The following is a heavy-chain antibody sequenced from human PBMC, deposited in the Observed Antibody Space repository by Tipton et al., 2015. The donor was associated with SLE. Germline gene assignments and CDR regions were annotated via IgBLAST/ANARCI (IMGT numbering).Heavy chain of an antibody. CDR2: ISSSSSNI. Sequence: SLRLSCAVSGFTFSSYSMNWVRQAPGKGLEWVSSISSSSSNIYYSDSVKGRFTISRDNVKNSLYLQMNSLRAEDTAVYYCARDPTITARPGGFYFDYWGQGKLVTVSS. CDR3: ARDPTITARPGGFYFDY. J-gene: IGHJ4*02. D-gene: IGHD6-6*01. V-gene: IGHV3-21*01. CDR1: GFTFSSYS.